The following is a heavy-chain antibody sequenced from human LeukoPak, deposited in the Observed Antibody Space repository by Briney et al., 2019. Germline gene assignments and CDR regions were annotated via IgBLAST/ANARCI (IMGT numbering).Heavy chain of an antibody. V-gene: IGHV1-2*02. CDR1: GYTFTDYY. J-gene: IGHJ4*02. CDR2: INPNSGGT. Sequence: GASVKVSSKASGYTFTDYYMHWVRQAPGQGLEWMGWINPNSGGTNYAQKFQGRVTLTRDTPISTAYMELSRLRSDDTAVYYCAREGANGRGFDYWGPGTLVTVSS. D-gene: IGHD4/OR15-4a*01. CDR3: AREGANGRGFDY.